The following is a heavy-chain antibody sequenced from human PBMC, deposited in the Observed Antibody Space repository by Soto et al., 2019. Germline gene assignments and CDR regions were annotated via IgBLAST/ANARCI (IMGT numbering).Heavy chain of an antibody. CDR3: ARGRVCQCANGTSSRFYYYGMDV. Sequence: ASVKVSCKASGYSFTNYGIRWVRQAPGQGLEWMGWINAYNGNTNNAQKLQGRVTMTTDTSTSTAYMELRSLRSDDTAVYFCARGRVCQCANGTSSRFYYYGMDVWGQGTTVTVSS. CDR2: INAYNGNT. D-gene: IGHD6-6*01. J-gene: IGHJ6*02. CDR1: GYSFTNYG. V-gene: IGHV1-18*01.